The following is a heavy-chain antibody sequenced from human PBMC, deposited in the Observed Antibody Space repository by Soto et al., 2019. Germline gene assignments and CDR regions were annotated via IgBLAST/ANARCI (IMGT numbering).Heavy chain of an antibody. CDR1: GFTFSSYA. D-gene: IGHD2-2*01. Sequence: GESLKISCAASGFTFSSYAMSWVRQAPGKGLEWVSAISGSGGSTYYADSVKGRFTISRDNSKNTLYLQMNSLRAEDTAVYYCAKGQQLGFTVDYWGQGTLVTVSS. CDR3: AKGQQLGFTVDY. J-gene: IGHJ4*02. CDR2: ISGSGGST. V-gene: IGHV3-23*01.